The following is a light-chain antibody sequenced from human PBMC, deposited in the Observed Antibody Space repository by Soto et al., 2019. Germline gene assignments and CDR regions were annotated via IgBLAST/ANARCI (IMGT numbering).Light chain of an antibody. J-gene: IGKJ3*01. CDR1: QSVSSY. CDR2: GAS. Sequence: EVVMTQSPDTLSVSPGETVTLSCRASQSVSSYLAWYHQKPGQAPRPLIYGASTRATGVPARFSGSGSGTEFTLTISSLQSEDSAIYYCQQYSSWPFTFGPGTKVDIK. V-gene: IGKV3-15*01. CDR3: QQYSSWPFT.